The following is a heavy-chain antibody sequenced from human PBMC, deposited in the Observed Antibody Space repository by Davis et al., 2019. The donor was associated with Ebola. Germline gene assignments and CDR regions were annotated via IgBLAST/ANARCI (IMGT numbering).Heavy chain of an antibody. J-gene: IGHJ4*02. CDR3: ARGGWYQRGFDY. Sequence: PSETLSLTCTVSGGSISSGDYYWSWIRQPPGKGLEWIGYIYYSGSTYYNPSLKSRVTISVDTSKNQFSLELSSVTAADTAVYYCARGGWYQRGFDYWGQGTLVTVSS. D-gene: IGHD2-15*01. V-gene: IGHV4-30-4*01. CDR1: GGSISSGDYY. CDR2: IYYSGST.